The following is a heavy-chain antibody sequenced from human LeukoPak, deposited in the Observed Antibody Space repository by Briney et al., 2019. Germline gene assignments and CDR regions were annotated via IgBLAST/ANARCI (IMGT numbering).Heavy chain of an antibody. CDR2: IKRDGGGK. CDR3: AREARERGGFDY. J-gene: IGHJ4*02. V-gene: IGHV3-7*01. D-gene: IGHD5-24*01. Sequence: GGSLRLSCAASGFTFSESCMSWVRQAPGKGLEWVAHIKRDGGGKFYVDSVKGRFTISRDNAKNSLYLQMNSLRAEDTAVYYCAREARERGGFDYWGQGALVTVSS. CDR1: GFTFSESC.